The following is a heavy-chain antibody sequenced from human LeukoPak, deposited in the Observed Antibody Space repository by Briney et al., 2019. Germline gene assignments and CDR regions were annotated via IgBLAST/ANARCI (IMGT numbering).Heavy chain of an antibody. CDR2: ISSNGGST. D-gene: IGHD7-27*01. V-gene: IGHV3-64*04. Sequence: GGSLRLSCSASGFTFSSYAMHWVRQAPGKGLEYVSAISSNGGSTYYADSVKGRFTISRDNSKNTLYLQMKSLRAEDTAVYFCAKVLTGSQDYWGQGTLVTVSS. CDR3: AKVLTGSQDY. J-gene: IGHJ4*02. CDR1: GFTFSSYA.